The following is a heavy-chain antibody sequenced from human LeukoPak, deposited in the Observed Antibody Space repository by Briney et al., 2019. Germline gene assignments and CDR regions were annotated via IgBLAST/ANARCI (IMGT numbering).Heavy chain of an antibody. V-gene: IGHV4-4*02. D-gene: IGHD3-3*01. CDR3: AREGGFYRPLDY. J-gene: IGHJ4*02. CDR1: GGSVINTNW. Sequence: PSETLSLTCGVSGGSVINTNWWTWVRQPPGKGLDWIGEVHLDGRTNYNPSLESRLTMSVDVSENQVSLEMTSVTAADTAVYYCAREGGFYRPLDYSGQGTLVTVSS. CDR2: VHLDGRT.